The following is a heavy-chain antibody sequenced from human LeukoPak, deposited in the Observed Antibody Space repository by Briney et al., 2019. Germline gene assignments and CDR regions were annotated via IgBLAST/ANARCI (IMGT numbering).Heavy chain of an antibody. V-gene: IGHV5-51*01. CDR3: ARPVRAAYYYDSQGAFDI. J-gene: IGHJ3*02. CDR1: GYSFTNYW. Sequence: GESLKISCKGSGYSFTNYWIGWVRQMPGKGLECMGIIYPGDSDTRYSPSFQGQVTISADKSISTAYLQWSSLKASDTAMYFCARPVRAAYYYDSQGAFDIWGQGTMVTVSS. CDR2: IYPGDSDT. D-gene: IGHD3-22*01.